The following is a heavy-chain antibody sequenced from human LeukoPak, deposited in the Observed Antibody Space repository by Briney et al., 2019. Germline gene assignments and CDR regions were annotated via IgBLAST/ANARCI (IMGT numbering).Heavy chain of an antibody. CDR3: AKAGADAEYFQH. V-gene: IGHV3-9*01. Sequence: GRSLRLSCAASGFTFDDYAMHWVRQAPGKGLEWVSGISWNSGSIGYADSVKGRFTISRDNAKNSLYLQMNSLRAEDTALYYCAKAGADAEYFQHWGQGTLVTVSS. J-gene: IGHJ1*01. CDR2: ISWNSGSI. D-gene: IGHD2-8*02. CDR1: GFTFDDYA.